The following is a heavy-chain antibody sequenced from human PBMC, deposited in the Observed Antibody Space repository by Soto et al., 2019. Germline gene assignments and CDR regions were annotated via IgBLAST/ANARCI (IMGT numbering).Heavy chain of an antibody. V-gene: IGHV3-7*01. J-gene: IGHJ3*02. D-gene: IGHD3-3*01. Sequence: GGSLRLSCAASGFTFSSYWMSWVRQAPGKGLEWVANIKQDGSEKYYVDSVKGRFTISRDNAKNSLYLQMNSLRAEDTAVYYCARVPPSPRLRFLEWFPPQGDAFDIWGQGTMVTVSS. CDR1: GFTFSSYW. CDR2: IKQDGSEK. CDR3: ARVPPSPRLRFLEWFPPQGDAFDI.